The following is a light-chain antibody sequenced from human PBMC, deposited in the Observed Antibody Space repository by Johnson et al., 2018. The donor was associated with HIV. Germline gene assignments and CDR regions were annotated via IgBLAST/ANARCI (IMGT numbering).Light chain of an antibody. CDR1: SSNIGKNY. CDR3: GTWDSSLSASYV. CDR2: DYD. J-gene: IGLJ1*01. Sequence: QSVLTQPPSVSAAPGQKVTISCSGSSSNIGKNYVSWYQLLPGTAPKLLIYDYDKRPSGIPDRFSGSKSGTSATLGITGLQTGDEADYYCGTWDSSLSASYVFGTGTNVTVL. V-gene: IGLV1-51*01.